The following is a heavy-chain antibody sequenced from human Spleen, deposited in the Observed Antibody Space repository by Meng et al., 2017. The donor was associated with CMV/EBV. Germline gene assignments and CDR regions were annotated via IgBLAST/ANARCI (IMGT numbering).Heavy chain of an antibody. V-gene: IGHV3-11*04. CDR2: ISGSGKTT. J-gene: IGHJ4*02. CDR3: ARGGWEWFEY. CDR1: GFTFDDHY. Sequence: LSCTASGFTFDDHYMTRIRQAPGKGLEWISYISGSGKTTYYSDSVRGRFTISRDNTKNSVFLQMKTLRGDDTAVYYCARGGWEWFEYWGQGALVTVSS. D-gene: IGHD1-26*01.